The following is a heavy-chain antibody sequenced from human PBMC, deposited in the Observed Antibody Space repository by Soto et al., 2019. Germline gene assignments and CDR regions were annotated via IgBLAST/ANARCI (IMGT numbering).Heavy chain of an antibody. CDR3: ARDHQPTRTLTIFGVVHNYYYGMDV. D-gene: IGHD3-3*01. V-gene: IGHV3-30-3*01. Sequence: PGGSLRLSCAASGFTFSSYAMHWVRQAPGKGLEWVAVISYDGSNKYYADSVKGRFTISRDNSKNTLYLQMNSLRAEDTAVYYCARDHQPTRTLTIFGVVHNYYYGMDVWGQGTTVTVSS. J-gene: IGHJ6*02. CDR2: ISYDGSNK. CDR1: GFTFSSYA.